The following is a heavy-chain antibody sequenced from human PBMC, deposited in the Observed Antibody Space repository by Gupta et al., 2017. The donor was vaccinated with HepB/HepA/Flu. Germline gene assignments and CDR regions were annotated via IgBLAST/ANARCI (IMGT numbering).Heavy chain of an antibody. Sequence: EVQLLESGGGLVQPGGSLRLSCEASGFTFSTYAMTWVRQAPGKGLEWVSAISASSSSTYYADSVKGRFTISRDNSKNILFLQMNSLRAEDTALYFCAKSYLRARVGAADDWGQGTLVTGSS. J-gene: IGHJ4*02. CDR2: ISASSSST. V-gene: IGHV3-23*01. D-gene: IGHD1-26*01. CDR3: AKSYLRARVGAADD. CDR1: GFTFSTYA.